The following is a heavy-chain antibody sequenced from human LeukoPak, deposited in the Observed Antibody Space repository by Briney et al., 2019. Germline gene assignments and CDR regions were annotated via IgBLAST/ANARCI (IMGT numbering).Heavy chain of an antibody. CDR2: ISSSSSYI. Sequence: PGGSLRLSCAASGFTFSSYEMNWVRQAPGKGLEWVSSISSSSSYIYYADSVKGRFTISRDNAKNSLYLQMNSLRVEDTAVYYCARDPGASHRYGMDVWGQGTTVTVSS. CDR3: ARDPGASHRYGMDV. D-gene: IGHD3-10*01. V-gene: IGHV3-21*01. CDR1: GFTFSSYE. J-gene: IGHJ6*02.